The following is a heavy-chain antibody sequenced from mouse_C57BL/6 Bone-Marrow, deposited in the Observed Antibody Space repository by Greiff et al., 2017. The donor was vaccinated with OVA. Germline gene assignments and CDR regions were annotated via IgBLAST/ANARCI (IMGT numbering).Heavy chain of an antibody. CDR1: GFNIKDDY. CDR3: TTWDDYDYAMDY. CDR2: IDPENGDT. V-gene: IGHV14-4*01. Sequence: VQLQQSGAELVRPGASVKLSCTASGFNIKDDYMHWVKPRPEQGLEWIGWIDPENGDTEYASKFQGKATITADTSSNTAYLQLSSLTSEDTAVYYCTTWDDYDYAMDYWGQGTSVTVSS. D-gene: IGHD2-4*01. J-gene: IGHJ4*01.